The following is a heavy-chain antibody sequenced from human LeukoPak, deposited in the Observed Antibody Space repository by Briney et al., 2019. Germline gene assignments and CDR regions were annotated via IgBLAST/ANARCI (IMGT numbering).Heavy chain of an antibody. D-gene: IGHD4-17*01. J-gene: IGHJ4*02. Sequence: GGSLRLSCAASGFTFSSCWMSWVRQAPGKGLEWVANIKQDGGEIYYVDSVEGRFTISRDNTKNSLYLQMNSLRAEDTAVYYCARDKTHDYGDSYFEYWGQGTLVTVSS. CDR2: IKQDGGEI. V-gene: IGHV3-7*03. CDR3: ARDKTHDYGDSYFEY. CDR1: GFTFSSCW.